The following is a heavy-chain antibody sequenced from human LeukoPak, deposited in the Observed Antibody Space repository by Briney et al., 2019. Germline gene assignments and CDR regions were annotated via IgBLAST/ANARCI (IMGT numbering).Heavy chain of an antibody. Sequence: PSETLSLTCTVSGGSISSSSYYWGWIRQPPGKGLEWIGSIYYSGSTYYNPSLKSRVTISVDTSKNQFSLKLSSVTAADTAVYYCAGGYCTNGVYYSGVDYWGQGTLVTVSS. J-gene: IGHJ4*02. CDR2: IYYSGST. CDR1: GGSISSSSYY. V-gene: IGHV4-39*01. D-gene: IGHD2-8*01. CDR3: AGGYCTNGVYYSGVDY.